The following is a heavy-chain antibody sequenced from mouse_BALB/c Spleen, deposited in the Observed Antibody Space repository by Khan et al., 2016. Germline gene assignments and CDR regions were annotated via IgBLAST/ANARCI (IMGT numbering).Heavy chain of an antibody. V-gene: IGHV3-2*02. Sequence: EVQLVESGPGLVKPSQSLSLTCTVTGYSITSDYAWNWIRQFPGNKLEWMGYISYSGSTSYNPSLKSRISITRDTTKNQFFLQLNSLTTEDTATYYCARGGDYWGQGTSVTVSS. CDR1: GYSITSDYA. CDR2: ISYSGST. J-gene: IGHJ4*01. CDR3: ARGGDY.